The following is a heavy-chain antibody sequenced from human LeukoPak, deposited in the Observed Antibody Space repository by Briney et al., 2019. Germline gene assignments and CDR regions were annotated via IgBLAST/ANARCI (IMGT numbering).Heavy chain of an antibody. V-gene: IGHV4-59*12. CDR3: ARDQGWLPHY. J-gene: IGHJ4*02. D-gene: IGHD5-12*01. Sequence: SETLSLTCTVSGGSITSYYWSWIRQPPGKGLEWLGYIYYIGSTNYNPSLKSRVTISVDTSKNQFSLKLSSVTAADTAVYYCARDQGWLPHYWGQGTLVTVSS. CDR1: GGSITSYY. CDR2: IYYIGST.